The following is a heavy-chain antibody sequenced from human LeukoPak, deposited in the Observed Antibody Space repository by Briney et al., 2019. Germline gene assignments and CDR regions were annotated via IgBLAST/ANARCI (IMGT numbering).Heavy chain of an antibody. CDR3: ARDSYCSSTSCYHDAFDI. CDR1: GFTFSSYW. J-gene: IGHJ3*02. D-gene: IGHD2-2*01. CDR2: IKQDGSEK. Sequence: QPGGSLRLSCAASGFTFSSYWMSWVRQAPGKGLEWVANIKQDGSEKNYVDSVKGRFTISRDNAKNSLYLQMNSLRAEDTAVYYCARDSYCSSTSCYHDAFDIWGQGTMVTVSS. V-gene: IGHV3-7*03.